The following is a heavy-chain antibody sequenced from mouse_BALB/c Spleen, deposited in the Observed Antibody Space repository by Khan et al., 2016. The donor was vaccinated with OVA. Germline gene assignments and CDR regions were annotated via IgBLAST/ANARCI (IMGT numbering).Heavy chain of an antibody. Sequence: EVELVESGGGFMQPGGSLKLSCATSGFTFTDYYMYWVRQTPEKRLEWVAYISNHGTTSYYSDTVRGRFTISRDNDKNTLYLQMSRLKSDDTAIYYGAREGDGGGLAYWGQGTLVTVSA. D-gene: IGHD1-1*02. CDR3: AREGDGGGLAY. CDR2: ISNHGTTS. CDR1: GFTFTDYY. V-gene: IGHV5-12*02. J-gene: IGHJ3*01.